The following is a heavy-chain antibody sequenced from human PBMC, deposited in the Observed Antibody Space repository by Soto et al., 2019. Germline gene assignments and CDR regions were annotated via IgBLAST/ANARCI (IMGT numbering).Heavy chain of an antibody. J-gene: IGHJ5*02. CDR1: GGGFNSYS. V-gene: IGHV1-69*06. D-gene: IGHD6-25*01. Sequence: QEQLVQSGAEVKKPGSSVKVSCKSSGGGFNSYSISWVRQAPGQGLEWMGVIIPIFGTPTYAQKFQGRVTITADKSASTAYMEVSRLTSEDTAVYYCARGGPVIIPAATNWFDPWGQGTLVTVSS. CDR3: ARGGPVIIPAATNWFDP. CDR2: IIPIFGTP.